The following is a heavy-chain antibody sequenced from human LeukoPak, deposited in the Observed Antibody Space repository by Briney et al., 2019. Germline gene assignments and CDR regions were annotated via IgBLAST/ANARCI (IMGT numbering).Heavy chain of an antibody. Sequence: GGSLRLSCAASGFTFNTYGMNWVRQAPGKGLEWVAVIWYDGSNSYYADSVKGRFTISRDNSKNTLYVQMSSLRAEDTAVYYCARRFDSWGQGTLVTVSS. CDR1: GFTFNTYG. V-gene: IGHV3-33*01. CDR3: ARRFDS. J-gene: IGHJ5*01. CDR2: IWYDGSNS.